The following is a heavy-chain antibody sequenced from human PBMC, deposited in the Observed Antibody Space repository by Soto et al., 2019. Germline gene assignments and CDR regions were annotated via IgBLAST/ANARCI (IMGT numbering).Heavy chain of an antibody. CDR1: GFTFSSYG. CDR2: ISYDGSNK. J-gene: IGHJ5*02. V-gene: IGHV3-30*18. CDR3: ANIVTGS. D-gene: IGHD3-16*02. Sequence: GGSLRLSCAASGFTFSSYGMHWVRQAPGKGLEWVAVISYDGSNKYYADSVKGRFTISRDNSKNTLYLQMNSLRAEDTAVYYWANIVTGSWGQEPLVTVSS.